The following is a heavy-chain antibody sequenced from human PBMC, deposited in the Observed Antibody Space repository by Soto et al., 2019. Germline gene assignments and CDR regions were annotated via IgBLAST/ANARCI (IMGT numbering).Heavy chain of an antibody. CDR2: IYWNEDK. V-gene: IGHV2-5*01. J-gene: IGHJ4*02. Sequence: SGATLVNPTQTLTLTCTFSAFSRSTNGVGGGWIRQPPGKPLEWLAVIYWNEDKRYSRSLKSRLSITKDTSKNQVVLTMTTMDPVDTATYYCVHTVMVHTITGGHYFDYWGPGXLVIVSS. CDR3: VHTVMVHTITGGHYFDY. CDR1: AFSRSTNGVG. D-gene: IGHD2-8*01.